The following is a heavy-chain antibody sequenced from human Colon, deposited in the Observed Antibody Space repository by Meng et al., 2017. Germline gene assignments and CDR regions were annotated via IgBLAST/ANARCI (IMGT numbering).Heavy chain of an antibody. CDR3: ASSDYYRSDY. Sequence: QVLRQGSGPGLVKPSETLSLACAVSGGSISRSDWWSWVRQPPGKGLEWIGETSHSGSTNYSPSLKSRVTISLDKSKNQLSLKLNSVTAADTAVYYCASSDYYRSDYWGQGTLVTVSS. J-gene: IGHJ4*02. D-gene: IGHD3-22*01. V-gene: IGHV4-4*02. CDR2: TSHSGST. CDR1: GGSISRSDW.